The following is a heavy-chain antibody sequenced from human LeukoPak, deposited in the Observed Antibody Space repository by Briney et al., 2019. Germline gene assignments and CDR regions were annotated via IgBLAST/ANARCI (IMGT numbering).Heavy chain of an antibody. Sequence: GGSLRLSCAASGFTLSSYLMDWVRQAPGKGLEWVANIKHDGSEQYYVDSVKGRFTISRDNAKNLLYLQMSSLRVEDTAIYYCARDKYGAYSDSWGQGTLVTVSS. D-gene: IGHD4/OR15-4a*01. CDR3: ARDKYGAYSDS. J-gene: IGHJ4*02. V-gene: IGHV3-7*04. CDR2: IKHDGSEQ. CDR1: GFTLSSYL.